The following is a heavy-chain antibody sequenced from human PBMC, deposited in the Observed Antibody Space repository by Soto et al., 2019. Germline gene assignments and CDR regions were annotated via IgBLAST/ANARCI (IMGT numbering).Heavy chain of an antibody. CDR1: GITFSSYS. J-gene: IGHJ4*02. CDR3: ASVATIFTDLDD. D-gene: IGHD3-9*01. CDR2: ISSTSSYI. V-gene: IGHV3-21*01. Sequence: GGSLRLSCAASGITFSSYSMNWVRQAPGKGLEWVSSISSTSSYIFYADSVKGRFTISRDNAKNSLYLQMNSLRAEDTAVYYCASVATIFTDLDDWGQGAPVTVDS.